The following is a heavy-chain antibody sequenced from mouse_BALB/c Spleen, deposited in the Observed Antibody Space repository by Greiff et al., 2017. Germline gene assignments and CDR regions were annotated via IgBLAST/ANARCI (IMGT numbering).Heavy chain of an antibody. D-gene: IGHD1-1*01. CDR3: ARHEGPYYYGSSYDWFAY. Sequence: EVKLMESGGGLVQLGGSLKLSCAASGFTFSSYTMSWVRQTPEKRLEWVAYISNGGGSTYYPDTVKGRFTISRDNAKNTLYLQMSSLKSEDTAMYYCARHEGPYYYGSSYDWFAYWGQGTLVTVSA. V-gene: IGHV5-12-2*01. CDR1: GFTFSSYT. J-gene: IGHJ3*01. CDR2: ISNGGGST.